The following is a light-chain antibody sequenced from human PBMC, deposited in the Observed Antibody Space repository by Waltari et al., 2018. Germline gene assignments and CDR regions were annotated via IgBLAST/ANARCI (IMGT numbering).Light chain of an antibody. V-gene: IGLV1-51*01. J-gene: IGLJ1*01. CDR2: DKN. CDR3: GTWDSSLSAGGV. CDR1: SSNIGNNY. Sequence: QSVLTQPPSVSAAPGQKVTISCSGSSSNIGNNYVSWYQQFPGKAPKPLMYDKNKRPSGIPDRFSGSKSGTSATLGITGLQTGDEADYYCGTWDSSLSAGGVFGTGTKVTVL.